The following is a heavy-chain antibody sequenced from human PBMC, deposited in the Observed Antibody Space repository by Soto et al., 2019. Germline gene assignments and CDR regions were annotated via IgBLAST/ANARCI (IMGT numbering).Heavy chain of an antibody. Sequence: QVQLVQSGAEVKKPGASVKVSCKASGYTFSSYFISWVRQAPGPGLEWMVWISAYNGNTNNAQNLQGRVTMTTDTSTRTAYMELRSLRSDDTAVYYCARDLPPVDYCGQGTLVTVSS. CDR3: ARDLPPVDY. V-gene: IGHV1-18*01. CDR1: GYTFSSYF. CDR2: ISAYNGNT. J-gene: IGHJ4*02.